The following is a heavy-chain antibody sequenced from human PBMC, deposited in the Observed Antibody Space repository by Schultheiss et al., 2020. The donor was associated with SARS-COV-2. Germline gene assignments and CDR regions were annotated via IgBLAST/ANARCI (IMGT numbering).Heavy chain of an antibody. D-gene: IGHD1-14*01. CDR1: GFSFSTSW. CDR2: VTPFNSRI. V-gene: IGHV3-23*01. CDR3: ARGTGSNHAYFDS. Sequence: GGSLRLSCAASGFSFSTSWMSWVRQAPGKGLEWVSLVTPFNSRIYADSVKGRFTISKDNSKNTVFLQMNSLRVEDTAVYFCARGTGSNHAYFDSWGLGTLVTVSS. J-gene: IGHJ4*02.